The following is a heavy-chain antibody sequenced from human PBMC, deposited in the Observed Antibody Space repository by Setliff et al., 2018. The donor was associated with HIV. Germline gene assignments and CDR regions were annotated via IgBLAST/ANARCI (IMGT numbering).Heavy chain of an antibody. CDR3: AREREAWRAYDS. D-gene: IGHD3-16*01. CDR2: IYTSGNSRYT. CDR1: GASFTNILYY. Sequence: KPSETLSLTCNVSGASFTNILYYWSWLRQPAGKGLEWIGHIYTSGNSRYTNYNSSLESRVAISLDTSSNQFSLKLSSVTAADTAVYHCAREREAWRAYDSWGQGTLVTVSS. V-gene: IGHV4-61*09. J-gene: IGHJ5*02.